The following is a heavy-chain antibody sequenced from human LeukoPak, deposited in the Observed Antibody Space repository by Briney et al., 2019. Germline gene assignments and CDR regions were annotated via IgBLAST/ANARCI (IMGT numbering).Heavy chain of an antibody. D-gene: IGHD2-15*01. CDR2: INPNSGGT. CDR1: GYTFTSYG. Sequence: ASVKVSCKASGYTFTSYGLSWVRQAPGQGLEWMGWINPNSGGTNYAQKFQGRVTMTRDTSISTAYMELSRLRSDDTAVYYCAREFSYCSGGSCSSDYFDYWGQGTLVTVSS. CDR3: AREFSYCSGGSCSSDYFDY. J-gene: IGHJ4*02. V-gene: IGHV1-2*02.